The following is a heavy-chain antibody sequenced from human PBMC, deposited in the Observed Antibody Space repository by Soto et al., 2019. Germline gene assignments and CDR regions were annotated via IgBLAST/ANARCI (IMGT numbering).Heavy chain of an antibody. V-gene: IGHV3-15*01. CDR1: GFTFSNAW. D-gene: IGHD5-12*01. J-gene: IGHJ6*03. CDR2: IKSKTDGGTT. CDR3: TTPIVATTKGGYYMDV. Sequence: GGSLRLSCAASGFTFSNAWMSWVRQAPGKGLEWVGRIKSKTDGGTTDYAAPVKGRFTISRDDSKNTLYLQMNSLKTEDTAVYYCTTPIVATTKGGYYMDVWGKGTTVTVSS.